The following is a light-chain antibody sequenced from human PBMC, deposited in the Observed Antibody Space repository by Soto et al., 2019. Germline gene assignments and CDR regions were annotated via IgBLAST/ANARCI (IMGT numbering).Light chain of an antibody. CDR2: PAF. CDR3: KHYMSYS. Sequence: DIQMTQSPSTLPSSLGDRVTITCPASQPISDLFAWYQQKQATAPKLLIYPAFALESGAPSRFSGSGSGTEFTLTISSMQHDDFADYYCKHYMSYSFGQGTKVDIK. V-gene: IGKV1-5*01. J-gene: IGKJ1*01. CDR1: QPISDL.